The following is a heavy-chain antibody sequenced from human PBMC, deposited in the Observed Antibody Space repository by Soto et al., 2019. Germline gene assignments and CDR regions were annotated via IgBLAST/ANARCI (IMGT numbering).Heavy chain of an antibody. CDR2: IYHSGST. CDR1: GGSISSSNW. V-gene: IGHV4-4*02. Sequence: PSETLSLTCAVSGGSISSSNWWSWVRQPPGKGLEWIGEIYHSGSTNYNPSLKSRVTISVDKSKNQFSLKLSSVTAADTAVYFCAKDRAIFGALLRPYGMDAWGQGTTVTVSS. D-gene: IGHD3-3*01. CDR3: AKDRAIFGALLRPYGMDA. J-gene: IGHJ6*02.